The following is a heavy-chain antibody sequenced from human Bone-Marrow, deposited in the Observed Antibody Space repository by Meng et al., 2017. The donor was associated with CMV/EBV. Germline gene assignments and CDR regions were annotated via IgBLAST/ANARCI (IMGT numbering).Heavy chain of an antibody. CDR2: IYPGDSGT. V-gene: IGHV5-51*01. J-gene: IGHJ6*02. Sequence: KVSCKGSGYSFTSYWIGWVRQMPGKGLEWMGIIYPGDSGTRYSPSFQGQVTISADKSISTAYLQWSSLKASDTAMYYCARHAIYNDYYYGMDVWGQGTTVTVSS. CDR1: GYSFTSYW. CDR3: ARHAIYNDYYYGMDV. D-gene: IGHD1-1*01.